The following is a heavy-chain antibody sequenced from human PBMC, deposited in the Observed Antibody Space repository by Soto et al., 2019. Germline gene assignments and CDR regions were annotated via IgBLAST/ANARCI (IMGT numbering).Heavy chain of an antibody. CDR3: TRVDYAGKDQYFYF. D-gene: IGHD4-17*01. CDR2: VLSDGSNK. J-gene: IGHJ4*02. CDR1: GFIFSSYG. V-gene: IGHV3-33*01. Sequence: QVQLVESGGGVVQPGRSLRLSCAASGFIFSSYGMHWVRQAPGNGLEWVAVVLSDGSNKYYADSVKGRFTISRDNSKNIVYLEMNNLRAEDTALYYCTRVDYAGKDQYFYFWGQGTQVTFSS.